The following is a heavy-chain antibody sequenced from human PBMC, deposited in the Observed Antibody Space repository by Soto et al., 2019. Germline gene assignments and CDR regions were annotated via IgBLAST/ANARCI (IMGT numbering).Heavy chain of an antibody. CDR1: GASISYGGFS. Sequence: SETLSLTCTVFGASISYGGFSWSWIRQSPGKGLEWIGYINHFESTYFHPSFKSRVTISVDRSKNHFFLNLTSVTAADTAVYYCATYRKFFQIWGQGTKVTVSS. J-gene: IGHJ3*02. V-gene: IGHV4-30-2*06. CDR2: INHFEST. CDR3: ATYRKFFQI.